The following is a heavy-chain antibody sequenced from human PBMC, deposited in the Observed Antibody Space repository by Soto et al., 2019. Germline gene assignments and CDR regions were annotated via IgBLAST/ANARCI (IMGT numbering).Heavy chain of an antibody. D-gene: IGHD3-10*01. CDR2: LTGSSSNI. J-gene: IGHJ4*02. CDR1: GFSFRNYA. Sequence: PGASLRLSCAASGFSFRNYAMSWVRQAPGKGLEWISTLTGSSSNIYYADSVKGRFAISRDNSRNTLYLQMNSLTAEDTAVYYCANGRATYGLLTHDYWGQGTLVTVSS. V-gene: IGHV3-23*01. CDR3: ANGRATYGLLTHDY.